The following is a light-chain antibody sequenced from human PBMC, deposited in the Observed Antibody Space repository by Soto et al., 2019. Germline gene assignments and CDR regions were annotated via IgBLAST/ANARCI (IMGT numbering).Light chain of an antibody. CDR3: QQYGSSGT. CDR1: QSVSRSY. J-gene: IGKJ1*01. Sequence: EIVLTQSPGTLSLSPGERATLSCRASQSVSRSYLAWYQQKPGQAPRLLIYDASNRATGIPARFSGSGSGTDFTLTISSLEPEDFAVYYCQQYGSSGTFGQGTKVDIK. V-gene: IGKV3-20*01. CDR2: DAS.